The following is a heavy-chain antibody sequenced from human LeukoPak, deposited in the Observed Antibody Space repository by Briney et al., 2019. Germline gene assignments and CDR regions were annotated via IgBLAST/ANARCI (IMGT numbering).Heavy chain of an antibody. Sequence: SETLSLTCTVSGSSISSSSYYWGWIRQPPGKGLEWIGSIYYSGSTYYNPSLKSRVTISVDTSKNQFSLKLSSVTAADTAVYYCATLSSSGWPLYYYYYMDVWGKGTTVTVSS. CDR3: ATLSSSGWPLYYYYYMDV. D-gene: IGHD6-19*01. J-gene: IGHJ6*03. CDR2: IYYSGST. V-gene: IGHV4-39*01. CDR1: GSSISSSSYY.